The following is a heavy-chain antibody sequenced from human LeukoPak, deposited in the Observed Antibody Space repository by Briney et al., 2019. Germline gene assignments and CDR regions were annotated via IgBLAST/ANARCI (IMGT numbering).Heavy chain of an antibody. V-gene: IGHV4-34*01. CDR2: INHSGST. J-gene: IGHJ4*02. Sequence: SETLSLTCAVYGGSFSGYYWSWIRQPPGKGVEWIGEINHSGSTNYNPSLKSRVTISVDTSKNQFSLKLSSVTAADTAVYYCARDSSVYYLFDYWGQGTLVTVSS. CDR1: GGSFSGYY. CDR3: ARDSSVYYLFDY. D-gene: IGHD3-22*01.